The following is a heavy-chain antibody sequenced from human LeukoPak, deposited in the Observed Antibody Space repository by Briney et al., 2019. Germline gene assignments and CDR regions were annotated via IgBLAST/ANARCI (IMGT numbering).Heavy chain of an antibody. J-gene: IGHJ1*01. CDR2: INHSGST. V-gene: IGHV4-34*01. CDR1: GGSFSGYY. CDR3: ARRHAYYYGSGSYSHFQH. Sequence: PSETLSPTCAVYGGSFSGYYWSWIRQPPGKGLGWIGEINHSGSTNYNPSLKSRVTISVDTSKNQFSLKLSSVTAADTAVYYCARRHAYYYGSGSYSHFQHWGQGTLVTVSS. D-gene: IGHD3-10*01.